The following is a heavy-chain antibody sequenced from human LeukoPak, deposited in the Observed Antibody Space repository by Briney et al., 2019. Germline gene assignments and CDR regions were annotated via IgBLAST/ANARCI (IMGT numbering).Heavy chain of an antibody. CDR3: AKDYPLDY. CDR1: GFTFSSYT. CDR2: ISGSGGST. J-gene: IGHJ4*02. Sequence: PGGSLRLSCAASGFTFSSYTMRWVRQAPGKGLEWVSAISGSGGSTYYADSVKGRFTISRDNSKNTVYLHMNTLRAEDTAVYYCAKDYPLDYWGQGALVTVSS. V-gene: IGHV3-23*01.